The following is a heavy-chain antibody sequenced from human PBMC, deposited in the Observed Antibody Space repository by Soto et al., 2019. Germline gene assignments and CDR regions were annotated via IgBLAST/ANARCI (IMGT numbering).Heavy chain of an antibody. CDR3: ARQRRYCSSTSCYCFDY. CDR1: GGSISSSSYY. V-gene: IGHV4-39*01. CDR2: IYYSGST. D-gene: IGHD2-2*01. J-gene: IGHJ4*02. Sequence: QLQLQESGPGLVKPSETLSLTCTVSGGSISSSSYYWGWIRQPPGKGLEWIGSIYYSGSTYYNPSLKSRVTISVDTSKNQFSLKLSSVTAADTAVYYCARQRRYCSSTSCYCFDYWGQGTLVTVSS.